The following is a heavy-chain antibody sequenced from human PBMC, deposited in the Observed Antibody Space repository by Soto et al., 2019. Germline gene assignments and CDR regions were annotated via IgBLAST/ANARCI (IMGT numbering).Heavy chain of an antibody. J-gene: IGHJ4*02. D-gene: IGHD4-4*01. CDR3: AKARGDSWTTYFFDY. CDR2: ISGSGQTT. V-gene: IGHV3-23*01. CDR1: GFTFSSYS. Sequence: EVQLLESGGGSVQPGGSLMLSCAASGFTFSSYSLSWLRQAPGKGLEWVSGISGSGQTTHYKDSVTGRFTISRDNFRNTLDLPVNSLRDEYTALYFCAKARGDSWTTYFFDYWGQGALVTVSS.